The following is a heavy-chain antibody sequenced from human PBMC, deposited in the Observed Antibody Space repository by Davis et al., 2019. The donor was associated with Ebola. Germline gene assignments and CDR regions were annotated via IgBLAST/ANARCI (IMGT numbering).Heavy chain of an antibody. Sequence: GESLKISCAASGFTFSSYAMSWVRQAPGKGLEWVSAISGSGGSTYYADSVKGRFTISRDNSKNTAYLQMNSLKTEDTAVYYCFSSETEYWSQGTLVTVSS. D-gene: IGHD6-6*01. V-gene: IGHV3-23*01. CDR1: GFTFSSYA. J-gene: IGHJ4*02. CDR3: FSSETEY. CDR2: ISGSGGST.